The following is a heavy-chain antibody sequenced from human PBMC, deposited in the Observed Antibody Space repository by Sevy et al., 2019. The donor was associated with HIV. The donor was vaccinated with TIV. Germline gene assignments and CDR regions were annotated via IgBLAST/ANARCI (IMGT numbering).Heavy chain of an antibody. CDR1: GYTFTGYY. Sequence: ASVKVSCKASGYTFTGYYMHWVRQAPGQGLEWMGRMNPNSGGTNYAQKFQGRVTMTRDTSISTAYMELSRLRSDDTAVYYCAREGYCSSTSCYDLSYYGMDVWGQGTTVTVSS. J-gene: IGHJ6*02. D-gene: IGHD2-2*01. V-gene: IGHV1-2*06. CDR2: MNPNSGGT. CDR3: AREGYCSSTSCYDLSYYGMDV.